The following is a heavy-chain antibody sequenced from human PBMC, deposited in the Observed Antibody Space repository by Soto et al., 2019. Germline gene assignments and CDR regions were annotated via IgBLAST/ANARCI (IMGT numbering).Heavy chain of an antibody. V-gene: IGHV3-53*04. Sequence: EGSLRLSCAASGFTVSSNYMSWVRQAPGKGLEWVSVIYSGGSTYYADSVKGRFTISRHNSKNTLYLQMNSLRAEDTAVYYCAREFLGSSSSNSGDAFDIWGQGTMVTVSS. J-gene: IGHJ3*02. CDR1: GFTVSSNY. CDR3: AREFLGSSSSNSGDAFDI. D-gene: IGHD6-6*01. CDR2: IYSGGST.